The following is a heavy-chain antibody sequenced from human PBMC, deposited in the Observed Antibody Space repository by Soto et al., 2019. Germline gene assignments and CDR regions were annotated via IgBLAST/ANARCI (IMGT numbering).Heavy chain of an antibody. D-gene: IGHD3-3*01. V-gene: IGHV3-23*01. Sequence: GGTLRLSCQVSGYSFSIHHMGWVRQAPGQGMYWVSGISSSSRRTYYADSVRGRFTISRDNSQNTLYLQMDTLRADDTAVYYCAVGVKSRVVTEAVQFWGQAPLVIV. CDR1: GYSFSIHH. CDR2: ISSSSRRT. CDR3: AVGVKSRVVTEAVQF. J-gene: IGHJ4*02.